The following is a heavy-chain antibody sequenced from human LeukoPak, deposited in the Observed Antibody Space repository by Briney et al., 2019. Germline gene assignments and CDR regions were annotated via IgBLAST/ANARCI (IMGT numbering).Heavy chain of an antibody. D-gene: IGHD1-26*01. CDR1: GGSISSYY. V-gene: IGHV4-59*01. J-gene: IGHJ4*02. Sequence: SETLSLTCTVSGGSISSYYWSWIRQPPGKGLEWIGYIYYSGSTNYNPSLKSRVTISVDTSKNQFSLKLSSVTAADTAVYHCARAPDISGSYPFDYWGQGTLVTVSS. CDR3: ARAPDISGSYPFDY. CDR2: IYYSGST.